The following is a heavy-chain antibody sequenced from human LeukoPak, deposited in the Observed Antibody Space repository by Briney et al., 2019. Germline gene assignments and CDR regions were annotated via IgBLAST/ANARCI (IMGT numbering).Heavy chain of an antibody. Sequence: GRSLRLSCAASGFTFSSYGMHWVRQAPGKGLEWVAVIWYDGSNKYYADSVKGRFTISRDNSKNTLYLQVNSLRAEDTAVYYCARWVIAAAADNWFDPWGQGTLVTVSS. J-gene: IGHJ5*02. CDR2: IWYDGSNK. D-gene: IGHD6-13*01. CDR3: ARWVIAAAADNWFDP. CDR1: GFTFSSYG. V-gene: IGHV3-33*01.